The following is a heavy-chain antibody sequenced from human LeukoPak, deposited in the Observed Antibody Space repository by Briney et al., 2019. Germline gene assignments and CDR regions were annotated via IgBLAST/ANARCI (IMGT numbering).Heavy chain of an antibody. J-gene: IGHJ4*02. D-gene: IGHD4-17*01. CDR1: GYSISSGYY. CDR3: ARGGYGEIDY. Sequence: PSETLSLTCAVSGYSISSGYYWGWIRQPPGKGLEWIGSIYHSGSTYYNPSLKSRVTISVDTSKNQFSLKLGSVTAADTAVYYCARGGYGEIDYWGQGTLVTVSS. V-gene: IGHV4-38-2*01. CDR2: IYHSGST.